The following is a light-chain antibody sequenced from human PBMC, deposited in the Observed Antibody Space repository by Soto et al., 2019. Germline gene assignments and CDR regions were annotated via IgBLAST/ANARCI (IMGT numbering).Light chain of an antibody. CDR2: GAS. CDR1: QSVRTY. V-gene: IGKV3-20*01. CDR3: KQYGSSGT. J-gene: IGKJ1*01. Sequence: DIVLTQSPVTLSLSPGDRATLSCRASQSVRTYLAWYQVKPGQAPRLLIYGASNRATGIQDRFSGSGSGTEFTLTIRRLEPEDFAVYYCKQYGSSGTCGQGTKVDIK.